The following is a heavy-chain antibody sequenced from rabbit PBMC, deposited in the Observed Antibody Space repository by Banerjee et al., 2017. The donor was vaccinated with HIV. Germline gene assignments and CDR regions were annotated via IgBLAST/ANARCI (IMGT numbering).Heavy chain of an antibody. J-gene: IGHJ4*01. Sequence: QEQLVESGGDLVQPEGSLTLTCTASGFSFSSSYYMCWVRQAPGKGLEWIGCISAGSSGSTYYASWAKGRFTISKTSSTTVTLQMTSLTAADTATYFCARGDNSAFNLWGPGTLVTVS. V-gene: IGHV1S45*01. CDR2: ISAGSSGST. CDR3: ARGDNSAFNL. CDR1: GFSFSSSYY. D-gene: IGHD4-2*01.